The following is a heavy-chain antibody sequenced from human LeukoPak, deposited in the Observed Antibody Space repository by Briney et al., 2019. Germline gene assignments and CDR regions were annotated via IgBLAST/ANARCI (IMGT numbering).Heavy chain of an antibody. CDR1: GGSFSGYY. CDR2: INHSGST. V-gene: IGHV4-34*01. D-gene: IGHD6-6*01. J-gene: IGHJ4*02. Sequence: SETLSLTCAVYGGSFSGYYWSWIRQPPGKGLEWIGEINHSGSTNYNPSLKSRVTISVDTSKNQFSLKLSSMTAADTAVYYCARGSAARPAWGQGTLVTVSS. CDR3: ARGSAARPA.